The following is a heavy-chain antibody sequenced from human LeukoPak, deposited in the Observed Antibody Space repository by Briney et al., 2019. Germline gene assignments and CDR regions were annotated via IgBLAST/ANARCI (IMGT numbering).Heavy chain of an antibody. D-gene: IGHD1-26*01. CDR2: IYTSGST. CDR1: GGSISSYY. Sequence: PSETLSLTCTVSGGSISSYYWSWVRQPAGKGLKWIGRIYTSGSTTYNPSLKSRVTMSVDTSKNQFSLKLSSVTAADTAVYYCAREVKVSGYSGSYYVYYYYYMDVWGKGTTVTISS. J-gene: IGHJ6*03. CDR3: AREVKVSGYSGSYYVYYYYYMDV. V-gene: IGHV4-4*07.